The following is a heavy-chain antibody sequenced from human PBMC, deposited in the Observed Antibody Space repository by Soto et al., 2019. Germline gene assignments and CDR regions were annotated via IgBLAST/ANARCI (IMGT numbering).Heavy chain of an antibody. V-gene: IGHV4-34*01. Sequence: SETLSLTCAVYGGSFSGYYWSWIRQPPGKGLEWIGEINHSGSTNYNPSLKSRVTISVDTSKNQFSLKLSSVTAADTAVYYCARGRRITYYYYMDAWGKGTTVTVSS. D-gene: IGHD3-10*01. CDR3: ARGRRITYYYYMDA. J-gene: IGHJ6*03. CDR1: GGSFSGYY. CDR2: INHSGST.